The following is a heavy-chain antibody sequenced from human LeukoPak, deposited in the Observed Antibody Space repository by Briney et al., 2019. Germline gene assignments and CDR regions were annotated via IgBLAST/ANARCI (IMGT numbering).Heavy chain of an antibody. J-gene: IGHJ5*02. Sequence: ASVKVSCKASGYTLTDYYLYWVRQAPGQGLEWMGWINPKYGGTNYGQKFQGRVTMTRDTSISTAYMELSRLRSDDTAVYYCARSRPFGVVIIKNWFDPWGQGTLVTVSS. CDR3: ARSRPFGVVIIKNWFDP. CDR1: GYTLTDYY. D-gene: IGHD3-3*01. CDR2: INPKYGGT. V-gene: IGHV1-2*02.